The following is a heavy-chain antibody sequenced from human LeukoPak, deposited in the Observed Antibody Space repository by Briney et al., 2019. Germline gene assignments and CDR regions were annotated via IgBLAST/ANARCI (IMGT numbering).Heavy chain of an antibody. CDR1: GFTFSSCS. Sequence: PGGSLRLSCAAPGFTFSSCSMNWVRQAPGKGLEWVSSISSSSSYIYYADSVKGRFTISRDNAKNSLYLQMNSLRAEDTAVYYCARDYDFWSGPNWFDPWGQGTLVTVSS. V-gene: IGHV3-21*01. CDR3: ARDYDFWSGPNWFDP. J-gene: IGHJ5*02. CDR2: ISSSSSYI. D-gene: IGHD3-3*01.